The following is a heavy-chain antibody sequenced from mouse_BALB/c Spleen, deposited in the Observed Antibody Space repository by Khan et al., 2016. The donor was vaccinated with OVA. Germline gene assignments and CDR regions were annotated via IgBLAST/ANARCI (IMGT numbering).Heavy chain of an antibody. Sequence: EVQLVESGPGLVKPSQSLSLTCTVTGYSITSDYAWNWIRQFPGNKLEWMGYISSSGSTSYNPSLKSRISIPRDTSKNQFFLHLNSVTTEDPATYYGARSLYYSYWYDLDYWGRGTSVTVSS. D-gene: IGHD2-12*01. CDR1: GYSITSDYA. CDR2: ISSSGST. V-gene: IGHV3-2*02. CDR3: ARSLYYSYWYDLDY. J-gene: IGHJ4*01.